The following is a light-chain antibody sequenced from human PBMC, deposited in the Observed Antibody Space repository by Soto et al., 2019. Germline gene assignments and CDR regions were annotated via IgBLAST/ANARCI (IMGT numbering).Light chain of an antibody. Sequence: EIVLTQSPDTLSLSPGERATLSCWSSHSVTTHLAWFQQRPGQTPRLLIYDASTRDPGIPARFSGRGSGADFTITISSLEPEDFAVYYWQHRSDSITVGHGTRLEIK. J-gene: IGKJ5*01. CDR2: DAS. V-gene: IGKV3-11*01. CDR1: HSVTTH. CDR3: QHRSDSIT.